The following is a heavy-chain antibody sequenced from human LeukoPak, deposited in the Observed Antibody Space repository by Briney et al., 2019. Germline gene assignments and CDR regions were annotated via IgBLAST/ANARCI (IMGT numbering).Heavy chain of an antibody. D-gene: IGHD6-6*01. Sequence: SVKVSCKASGYTFTSYGISWVRQAPGQGLEWMGRIIPILGIANYAQKFQGRVTITADKSTSTAYMELSSLRSEDTAVYYCAREVTAARPDLPQSDPWGQGTLVTVSS. CDR1: GYTFTSYG. V-gene: IGHV1-69*04. CDR3: AREVTAARPDLPQSDP. J-gene: IGHJ5*02. CDR2: IIPILGIA.